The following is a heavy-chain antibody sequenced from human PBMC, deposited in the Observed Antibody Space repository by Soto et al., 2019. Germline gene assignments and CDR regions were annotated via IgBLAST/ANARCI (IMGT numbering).Heavy chain of an antibody. CDR3: ARAYYDSSGYYGPHAFDI. J-gene: IGHJ3*02. Sequence: SVKVSCKASGGTFSSYAISWVRQAPGQGLEWMGGIIPIFGTANYAQKFKGRVTITADKSTSTAYMALSSLRSEDTAVYYCARAYYDSSGYYGPHAFDIWGKGTMVTVSS. D-gene: IGHD3-22*01. V-gene: IGHV1-69*06. CDR1: GGTFSSYA. CDR2: IIPIFGTA.